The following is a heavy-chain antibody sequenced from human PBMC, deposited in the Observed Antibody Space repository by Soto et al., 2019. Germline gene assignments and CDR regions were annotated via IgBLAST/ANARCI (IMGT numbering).Heavy chain of an antibody. CDR2: ISANDAGT. J-gene: IGHJ4*02. Sequence: GGSLRLSCAASGFTLTNYAMTWIRQAPGKGLEWVSLISANDAGTYYAESVKTRFTISTDQSKNTVYLQMDSLRADDTAIYYCAKAKNDYNWDNRPPFDFWGQGTLVTVSS. CDR1: GFTLTNYA. CDR3: AKAKNDYNWDNRPPFDF. V-gene: IGHV3-23*01. D-gene: IGHD1-20*01.